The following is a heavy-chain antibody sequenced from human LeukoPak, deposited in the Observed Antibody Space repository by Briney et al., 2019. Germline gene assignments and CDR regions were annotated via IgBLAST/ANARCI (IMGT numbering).Heavy chain of an antibody. CDR1: A. J-gene: IGHJ4*02. Sequence: AMNWVRQAPGQGLEWLGRTYYRSKWYNDYAVSVKSRITINPDTSKNQFSLQLNSVTPEDTAVYYCARVSTPTDTRITMVRGVLDYWGQGTLVTVSS. CDR3: ARVSTPTDTRITMVRGVLDY. V-gene: IGHV6-1*01. CDR2: TYYRSKWYN. D-gene: IGHD3-10*01.